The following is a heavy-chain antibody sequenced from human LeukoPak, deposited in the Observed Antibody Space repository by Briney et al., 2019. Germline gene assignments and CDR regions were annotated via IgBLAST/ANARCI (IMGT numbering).Heavy chain of an antibody. J-gene: IGHJ6*02. V-gene: IGHV4-30-2*01. Sequence: PSETLSLTCAVSGGSISSGGYSWSWIRQPPGKGLEWIGYIYHSGSTYYNPSLKSRVTISVDRSKNQFSLKLSSVTAADTAVYYCARDTHYGAGMDVWGQGTTVTVSS. CDR2: IYHSGST. CDR3: ARDTHYGAGMDV. D-gene: IGHD4-17*01. CDR1: GGSISSGGYS.